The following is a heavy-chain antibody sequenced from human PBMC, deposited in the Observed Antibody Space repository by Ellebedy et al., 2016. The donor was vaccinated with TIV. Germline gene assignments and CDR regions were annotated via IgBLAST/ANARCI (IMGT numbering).Heavy chain of an antibody. J-gene: IGHJ6*03. Sequence: SETLSLTCTVSGGSINSFYWSWIRQPPGKGLEWIGYISYSIYYSGSTNYNPSRNSRVTISVDASKNQFSLQLSSVTAADTAVYYCARHAATAGNPNMDVWGRGTTVTVSS. V-gene: IGHV4-59*08. CDR3: ARHAATAGNPNMDV. D-gene: IGHD4-23*01. CDR2: ISYSIYYSGST. CDR1: GGSINSFY.